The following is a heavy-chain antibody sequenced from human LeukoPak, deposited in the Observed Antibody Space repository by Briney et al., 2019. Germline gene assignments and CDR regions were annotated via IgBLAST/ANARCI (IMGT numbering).Heavy chain of an antibody. D-gene: IGHD5-18*01. Sequence: SETLSLTCTVSGGSISSYYWGWIRQPPGKGLEWIGTIYHSGSTYYNPSLKSRVTISVDTSKNQFSLKLSSVTAADTAVYYCARTQLAYYYYYMDVWGKGTTVTVSS. CDR3: ARTQLAYYYYYMDV. CDR2: IYHSGST. V-gene: IGHV4-38-2*02. CDR1: GGSISSYY. J-gene: IGHJ6*03.